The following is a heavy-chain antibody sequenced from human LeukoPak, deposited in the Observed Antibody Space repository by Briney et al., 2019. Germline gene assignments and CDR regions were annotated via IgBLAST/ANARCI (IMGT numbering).Heavy chain of an antibody. Sequence: PSETLSLTCTVSGGSISSSSYYWGWIRPPPGMGLAWIGRLYYSGRPYYNPSLTSRVTIFVDTSMTQFSLKLSSVTAADTAVYYCARHSPPQLVTFDYWGQGTLATVSS. J-gene: IGHJ4*02. CDR2: LYYSGRP. CDR3: ARHSPPQLVTFDY. V-gene: IGHV4-39*01. CDR1: GGSISSSSYY. D-gene: IGHD6-13*01.